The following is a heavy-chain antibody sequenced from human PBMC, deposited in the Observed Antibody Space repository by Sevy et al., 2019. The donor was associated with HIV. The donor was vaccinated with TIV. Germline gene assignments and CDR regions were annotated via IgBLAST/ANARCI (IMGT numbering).Heavy chain of an antibody. CDR1: GYTLSKLS. CDR2: FDPDDGER. Sequence: ASVKVSCKASGYTLSKLSMHWVRQPPGKGLEWMGRFDPDDGERIYAQRFQGRVTMTEDTSADTAYMELSSLRSEDTAMYYCATAREYYSDNSGYLDYWGQGTPVTVSS. V-gene: IGHV1-24*01. D-gene: IGHD3-22*01. CDR3: ATAREYYSDNSGYLDY. J-gene: IGHJ4*02.